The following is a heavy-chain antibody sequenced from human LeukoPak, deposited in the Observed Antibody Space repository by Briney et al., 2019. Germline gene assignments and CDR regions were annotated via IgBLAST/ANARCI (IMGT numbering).Heavy chain of an antibody. D-gene: IGHD3-3*01. CDR3: ARVKIKGGITIFKEYHYMDV. CDR1: GGSISNYY. V-gene: IGHV4-4*07. J-gene: IGHJ6*03. Sequence: SETLSLNCTVSGGSISNYYWSWIRQSAGKGLEWIGRIYDRGNSNYNPSLKSRVTMSVDTSKNQFSLKLTSVTAADTAVYYCARVKIKGGITIFKEYHYMDVWGKGTTVTVSS. CDR2: IYDRGNS.